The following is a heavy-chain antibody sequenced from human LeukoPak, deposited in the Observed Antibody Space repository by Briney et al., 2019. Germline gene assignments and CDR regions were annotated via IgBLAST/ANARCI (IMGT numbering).Heavy chain of an antibody. D-gene: IGHD2-2*01. V-gene: IGHV4-34*01. Sequence: PSETLSLTCAVYGGPFSGYYGRWIRQPPGKGLEWVGEINHSGSTNYNPPLKSRVAIAQDKYKNQFAVKQSPVTAADRAVDYCARGPMYCISTSGRKYYYCYYGMDVWGQGTTVTVSS. J-gene: IGHJ6*02. CDR3: ARGPMYCISTSGRKYYYCYYGMDV. CDR2: INHSGST. CDR1: GGPFSGYY.